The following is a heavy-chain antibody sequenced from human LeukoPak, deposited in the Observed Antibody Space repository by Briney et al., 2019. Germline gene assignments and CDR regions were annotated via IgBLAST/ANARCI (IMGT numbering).Heavy chain of an antibody. CDR1: GGSFSGYY. CDR2: INHSGSS. Sequence: SETLSLTCAVYGGSFSGYYWSWIRQPPGKGLEWIGEINHSGSSNYNPSLKSRVTISVDTSKNQFSLKLSSVTAADTAVYYCATRGRKYYYYYGMDVWGPGTTVTASS. V-gene: IGHV4-34*01. CDR3: ATRGRKYYYYYGMDV. J-gene: IGHJ6*02. D-gene: IGHD5-12*01.